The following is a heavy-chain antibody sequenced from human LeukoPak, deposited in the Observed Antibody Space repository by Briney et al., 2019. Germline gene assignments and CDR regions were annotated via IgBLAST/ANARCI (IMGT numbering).Heavy chain of an antibody. CDR1: GFTFSTYA. V-gene: IGHV3-48*01. CDR2: ISSSGSAI. CDR3: VRVKGSYFDY. D-gene: IGHD2-15*01. Sequence: PGGSLRLSCVTSGFTFSTYAMTWVRQAPGKGLEWVSYISSSGSAIYYVDSVKGRFTVSRDNAKNSLFLQMNSPRAEDTAVYYCVRVKGSYFDYWGQGALVTVSS. J-gene: IGHJ4*02.